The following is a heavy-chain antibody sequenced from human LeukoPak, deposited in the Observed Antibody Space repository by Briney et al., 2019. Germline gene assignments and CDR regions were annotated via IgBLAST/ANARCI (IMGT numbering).Heavy chain of an antibody. J-gene: IGHJ4*02. Sequence: PGGSLRLSCAASGFTLSSYAMSWVRQAPGKGLEWVPAISGSGGSTYYADSVKGRFTISGDNSKNTLYLQMNSLRAEDTAVYYCAKDRVGARYYFDDWGQGTLVTVSS. V-gene: IGHV3-23*01. CDR1: GFTLSSYA. CDR3: AKDRVGARYYFDD. CDR2: ISGSGGST. D-gene: IGHD1-26*01.